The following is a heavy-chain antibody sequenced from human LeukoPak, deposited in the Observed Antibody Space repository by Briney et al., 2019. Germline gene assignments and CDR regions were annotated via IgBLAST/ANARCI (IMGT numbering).Heavy chain of an antibody. V-gene: IGHV4-59*01. CDR3: ARDGGTYAGGTFDI. Sequence: PSETLSLTCTVSGGSISSNYWSWIRQPPGKGLEWIGYIYYSGSTNYNPSLKSRVTISIDTSKNQFSLKLSSMTAADTAVYYCARDGGTYAGGTFDIWAKGQWSPSLQ. D-gene: IGHD1-26*01. J-gene: IGHJ3*02. CDR1: GGSISSNY. CDR2: IYYSGST.